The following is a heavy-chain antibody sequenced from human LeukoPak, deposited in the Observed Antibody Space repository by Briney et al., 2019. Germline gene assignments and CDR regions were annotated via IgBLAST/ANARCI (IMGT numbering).Heavy chain of an antibody. D-gene: IGHD3-10*01. V-gene: IGHV3-33*01. CDR2: IWYDGSNK. CDR1: GFTFSSYG. Sequence: GGSLRLSHAASGFTFSSYGMHWVRQAPSKGLEWVAVIWYDGSNKYYADSVKGRFTISRDNSKNTLYLQMNSLRAEDTAVYYCAREIRSDYYGSGKVVDYWGQGTLVTVSS. J-gene: IGHJ4*02. CDR3: AREIRSDYYGSGKVVDY.